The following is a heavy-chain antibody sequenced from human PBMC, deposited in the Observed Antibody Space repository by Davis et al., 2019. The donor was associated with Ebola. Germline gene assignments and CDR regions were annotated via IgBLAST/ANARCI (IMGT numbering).Heavy chain of an antibody. J-gene: IGHJ6*03. CDR3: ARSRSPPSTKYYYDYYYMDV. V-gene: IGHV4-4*02. Sequence: PSETLSLTCAVSGGSISSSNWWSWVRQPPGKRLEWIGEIYHSGSTNYNPSLKSRVTISVDTSKNQFSLKLSSVTAADTAVYYCARSRSPPSTKYYYDYYYMDVWGKGTTVTVSS. CDR2: IYHSGST. CDR1: GGSISSSNW. D-gene: IGHD5-24*01.